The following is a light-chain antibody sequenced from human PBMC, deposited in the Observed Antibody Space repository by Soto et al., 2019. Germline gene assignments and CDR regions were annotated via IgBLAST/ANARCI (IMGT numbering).Light chain of an antibody. V-gene: IGLV2-8*01. CDR3: SSYTGGNPSYV. Sequence: QSVLTQPPSASGSPGQSVTISCTGTSSDVGGYDYVSWYQQHPGKAPKLMIYEVTIRPSGVSDRFSGSKSGNTASLTVSGLQAEDEADYYCSSYTGGNPSYVFGTGTKLTLL. CDR1: SSDVGGYDY. CDR2: EVT. J-gene: IGLJ1*01.